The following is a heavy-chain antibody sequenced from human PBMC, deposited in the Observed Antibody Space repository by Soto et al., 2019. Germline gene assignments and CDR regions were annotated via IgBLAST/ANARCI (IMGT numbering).Heavy chain of an antibody. V-gene: IGHV2-70*04. J-gene: IGHJ4*02. CDR2: IDWNDDK. CDR3: ARKTYWNYGYFDY. Sequence: SGPTLVNPTQTLTLTCAFSGFSLTTTGMRVSWIRQPPGMALEWLARIDWNDDKFYSTSLKTRLTISKDTSKNQVVLRMTNMDPAETATYYCARKTYWNYGYFDYWGQGNLVTVSS. D-gene: IGHD1-7*01. CDR1: GFSLTTTGMR.